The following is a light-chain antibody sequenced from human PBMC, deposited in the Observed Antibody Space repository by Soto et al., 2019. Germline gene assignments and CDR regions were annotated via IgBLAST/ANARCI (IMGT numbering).Light chain of an antibody. J-gene: IGKJ4*01. CDR1: QSVNNN. Sequence: EIVMTQSPATLSVSPGERATLFCRASQSVNNNFLAWYQQKPGQAPRLLIHGASTRATGIPARFSGSGSGTEFTISISSLQYADFAVYYCQQYSPWPLTFGGGTKVETK. CDR2: GAS. V-gene: IGKV3-15*01. CDR3: QQYSPWPLT.